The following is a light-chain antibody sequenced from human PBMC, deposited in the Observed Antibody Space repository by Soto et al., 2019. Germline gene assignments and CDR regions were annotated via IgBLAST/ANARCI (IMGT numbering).Light chain of an antibody. CDR1: QDISSY. CDR3: QQLNTFPRT. CDR2: TAS. J-gene: IGKJ1*01. Sequence: DIQLTQSPSFLSASVGDRVTITCRASQDISSYLAWYQQRPGKAPRFLMHTASSLQSGVPSRISGSGSGTTFTLTISSLQPEDFVTYYCQQLNTFPRTFGQGTKVEV. V-gene: IGKV1-9*01.